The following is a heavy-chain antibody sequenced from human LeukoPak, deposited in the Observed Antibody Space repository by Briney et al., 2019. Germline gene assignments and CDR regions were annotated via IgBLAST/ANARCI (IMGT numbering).Heavy chain of an antibody. CDR1: GFTFDDYA. Sequence: GGSLRLSCAASGFTFDDYAMHWVRQAPGKGLEWVSVISWNSGSIDYADSVKGRFTISRDNAKNSLYLQIHSLRAEDTALYYCAKDITFQLLPYYFDYWGQGTLVTVSS. CDR2: ISWNSGSI. J-gene: IGHJ4*02. D-gene: IGHD2-15*01. CDR3: AKDITFQLLPYYFDY. V-gene: IGHV3-9*01.